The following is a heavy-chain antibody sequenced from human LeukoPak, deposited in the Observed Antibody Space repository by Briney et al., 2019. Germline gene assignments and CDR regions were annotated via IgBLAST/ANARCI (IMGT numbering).Heavy chain of an antibody. CDR2: ISSSSSTI. Sequence: GGSLRLSCAASGFTFSSYSMNWVRQAPGKGLEWVSYISSSSSTIYHADSVKGRFTISRDNDKNSLYLQMDSLRGEDTAVYYCARDLRNAFDIWGQGTMVTVFS. CDR3: ARDLRNAFDI. V-gene: IGHV3-48*01. CDR1: GFTFSSYS. J-gene: IGHJ3*02.